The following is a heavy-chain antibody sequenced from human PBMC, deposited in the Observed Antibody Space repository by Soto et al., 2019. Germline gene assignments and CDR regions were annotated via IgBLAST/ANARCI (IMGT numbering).Heavy chain of an antibody. CDR3: ARRAIRGVIIGMDV. Sequence: KPSETLSLTCTVSGGSISSSSYYWGWIRQPPGKGLEWIGSIYYSGSTYYNPSLKSRVTISVDTSKNQFSLKLSSVTAADTAVYYCARRAIRGVIIGMDVWGQGTTVTVSS. V-gene: IGHV4-39*01. D-gene: IGHD3-10*01. J-gene: IGHJ6*02. CDR1: GGSISSSSYY. CDR2: IYYSGST.